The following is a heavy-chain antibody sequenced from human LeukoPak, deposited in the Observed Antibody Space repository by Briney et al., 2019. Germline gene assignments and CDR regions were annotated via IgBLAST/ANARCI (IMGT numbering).Heavy chain of an antibody. CDR3: AKGFWSGYSRYYYYYGMDV. V-gene: IGHV3-7*03. Sequence: GGSLRLSCAASGFTFSSYWMSWVRQAPGKGLEWVANIKQDGSEKYYVDSVKGRFTISRDNSKNTLYLQMNSLRAEDTAVYYCAKGFWSGYSRYYYYYGMDVWGQGTTVTVSS. D-gene: IGHD3-3*01. J-gene: IGHJ6*02. CDR1: GFTFSSYW. CDR2: IKQDGSEK.